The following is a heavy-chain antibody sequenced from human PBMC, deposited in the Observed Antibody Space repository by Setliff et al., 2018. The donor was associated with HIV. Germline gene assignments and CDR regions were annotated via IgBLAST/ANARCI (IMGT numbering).Heavy chain of an antibody. J-gene: IGHJ6*02. CDR1: GYTFTRYG. Sequence: ASVKVSCKASGYTFTRYGISWVRQAPGQGLEWMGWISANNGNTKYAQRLQGRVTMTTDTSTSTAYMDLRSLRSDDTAVYFCARDGEYQVLHYFYSGMDVWGQGTTVTVSS. V-gene: IGHV1-18*01. D-gene: IGHD2-2*01. CDR3: ARDGEYQVLHYFYSGMDV. CDR2: ISANNGNT.